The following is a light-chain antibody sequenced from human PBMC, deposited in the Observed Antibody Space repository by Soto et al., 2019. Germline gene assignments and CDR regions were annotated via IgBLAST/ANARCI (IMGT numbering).Light chain of an antibody. V-gene: IGKV1-39*01. J-gene: IGKJ3*01. CDR2: AAS. CDR1: QTIRTS. CDR3: QQSYSTPLT. Sequence: IQMTQSPSSLSASVGDRVTITCRASQTIRTSLNWYQQKPGKAPNLLIYAASSLQSGVPSRFGGSGSGTDFTLTISSLQPEDFATYFCQQSYSTPLTFGPGTKVDV.